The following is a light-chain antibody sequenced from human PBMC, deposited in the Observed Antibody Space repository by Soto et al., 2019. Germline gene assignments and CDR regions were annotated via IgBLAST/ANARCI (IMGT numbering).Light chain of an antibody. J-gene: IGKJ5*01. CDR1: PSVTNY. CDR3: QQRNVWPPVT. CDR2: GAS. V-gene: IGKV3-11*01. Sequence: DIVLTQSPGTLSLSPGERATLSCRASPSVTNYLAWYQQRPGQAPRLLIFGASNRATGIPARFSGSGSGTDFTLTISSLEPEDSAVYYCQQRNVWPPVTFGQGTRLEIK.